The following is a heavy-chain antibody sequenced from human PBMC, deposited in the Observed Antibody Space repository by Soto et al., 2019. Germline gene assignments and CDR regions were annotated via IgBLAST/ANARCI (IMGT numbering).Heavy chain of an antibody. CDR3: AREDQAMVRGVIRYYYGMDV. CDR2: IYDTGISGYTPST. D-gene: IGHD3-10*01. Sequence: SETLSLTCTVSGGSITSSYWSWIRRPPGKGLEWIAYIYDTGISGYTPSTSYNPSLKSRVTMSVDTSKSQFSLKLTSVTAADTVVYYCAREDQAMVRGVIRYYYGMDVWGQGTTVTVSS. V-gene: IGHV4-59*01. J-gene: IGHJ6*02. CDR1: GGSITSSY.